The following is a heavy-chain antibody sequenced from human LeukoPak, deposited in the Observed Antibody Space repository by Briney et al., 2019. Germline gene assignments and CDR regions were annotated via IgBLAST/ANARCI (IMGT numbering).Heavy chain of an antibody. D-gene: IGHD3-9*01. Sequence: SETLSLTCTVSGGSISSYYWSWIRQPPGKGLEWIGYIYYSGSTNYNPSLKSRVTISVDTSKNQFSLKLSPVTAADTAVYYCARHDWLLLFDYWGQGTLVTVSS. J-gene: IGHJ4*02. CDR2: IYYSGST. V-gene: IGHV4-59*08. CDR1: GGSISSYY. CDR3: ARHDWLLLFDY.